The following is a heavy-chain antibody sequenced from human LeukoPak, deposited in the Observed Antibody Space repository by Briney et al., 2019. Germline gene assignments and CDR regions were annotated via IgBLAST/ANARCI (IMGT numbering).Heavy chain of an antibody. J-gene: IGHJ5*02. CDR1: GGTFSSYA. CDR3: ASANDFWSGYYYNWFDP. CDR2: IIPIFGTA. D-gene: IGHD3-3*01. Sequence: SVKVSCKASGGTFSSYAISWVRQAPGQGLEWMGGIIPIFGTANYAQKFQGRVTITADKSTSTAYMELSSLRSEDTAVYYCASANDFWSGYYYNWFDPWGQGTLVTVSS. V-gene: IGHV1-69*06.